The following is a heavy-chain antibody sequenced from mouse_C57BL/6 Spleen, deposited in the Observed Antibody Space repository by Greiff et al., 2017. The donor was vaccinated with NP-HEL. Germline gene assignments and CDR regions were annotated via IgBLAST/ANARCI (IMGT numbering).Heavy chain of an antibody. CDR2: IDPSDSYT. CDR3: ARDGLFAY. D-gene: IGHD1-1*01. V-gene: IGHV1-50*01. Sequence: QVQLQQPGAELVKPGASVKLSCKASGYTFTSYWMQWVKQRPGQGLEWIGEIDPSDSYTNYNQKFKGKATLTVDTSSSTAYVQLSSLTSEDSAVYYCARDGLFAYWGQGTLVTVSA. J-gene: IGHJ3*01. CDR1: GYTFTSYW.